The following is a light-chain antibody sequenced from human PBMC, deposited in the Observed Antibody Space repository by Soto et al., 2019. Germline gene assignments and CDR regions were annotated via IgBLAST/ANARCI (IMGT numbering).Light chain of an antibody. Sequence: QSVLTQSPSVSGAPGQMVTISCTGSISNIGAGHDVHWYQQLPGAAPKLLIYGNRNRPSEVPERFSGSKSGTSASLAITGLQGEDEADYYCQSFDTRLSGYVFGIGTKVTVL. CDR1: ISNIGAGHD. CDR2: GNR. J-gene: IGLJ1*01. V-gene: IGLV1-40*01. CDR3: QSFDTRLSGYV.